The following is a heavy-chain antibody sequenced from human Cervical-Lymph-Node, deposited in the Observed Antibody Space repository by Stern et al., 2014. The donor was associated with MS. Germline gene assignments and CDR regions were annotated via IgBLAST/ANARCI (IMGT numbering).Heavy chain of an antibody. J-gene: IGHJ4*02. CDR2: INTDSGNP. CDR3: ARAPAGEQWLVRVAFDL. Sequence: QVQLVQSGSELKKPGASVKVSCKGSGYTFSNYALNWVRQAPGQGLEWLGWINTDSGNPTYTHGFPGRFAISLDSSVSTAYIQLNSLKAEDNAVYYCARAPAGEQWLVRVAFDLWGQGTLVTVSS. D-gene: IGHD6-19*01. CDR1: GYTFSNYA. V-gene: IGHV7-4-1*02.